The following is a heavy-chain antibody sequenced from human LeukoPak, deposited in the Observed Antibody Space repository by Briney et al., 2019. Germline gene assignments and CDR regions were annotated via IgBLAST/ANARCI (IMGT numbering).Heavy chain of an antibody. CDR2: ISYDGSNK. V-gene: IGHV3-30-3*01. Sequence: GRSLRLSCAASGFTFSSYAMRWVRQAPGKGLEWVAVISYDGSNKYYADSVKGRFTISRDNSKNTLYLQMNSLGAEDTAVYYCARTPEDIVVVVAAEYYYGMDVWGQGTTVTVSS. D-gene: IGHD2-15*01. CDR3: ARTPEDIVVVVAAEYYYGMDV. J-gene: IGHJ6*02. CDR1: GFTFSSYA.